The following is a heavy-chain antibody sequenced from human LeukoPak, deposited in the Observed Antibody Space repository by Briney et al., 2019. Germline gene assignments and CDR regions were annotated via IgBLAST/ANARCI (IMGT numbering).Heavy chain of an antibody. D-gene: IGHD3-3*01. CDR2: IYTSGST. CDR1: GGSISSYY. V-gene: IGHV4-4*07. CDR3: ARGPEYYDFWSGPYWFDP. J-gene: IGHJ5*02. Sequence: SETLSLTCTVPGGSISSYYWSWIRQPAGKGLEWIGRIYTSGSTNYNPSLKSRVTMSVDTSKNQFSLKLSSVTAADTAVYYCARGPEYYDFWSGPYWFDPWGQGTLVTVSS.